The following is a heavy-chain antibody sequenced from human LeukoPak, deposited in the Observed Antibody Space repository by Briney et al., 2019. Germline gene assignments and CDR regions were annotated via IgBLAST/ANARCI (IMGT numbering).Heavy chain of an antibody. CDR2: IYYSGST. Sequence: SETLSLTCTVSGGSISSYYWSWIRQPPGKGLEWIGYIYYSGSTNYNPSLKSRVTISVDTSKNQFSLKLSSVTAADTAVYYCARVHYFASGSYYNDPYYLDSWGQGTLVTVSS. J-gene: IGHJ4*02. D-gene: IGHD3-10*01. CDR3: ARVHYFASGSYYNDPYYLDS. CDR1: GGSISSYY. V-gene: IGHV4-59*01.